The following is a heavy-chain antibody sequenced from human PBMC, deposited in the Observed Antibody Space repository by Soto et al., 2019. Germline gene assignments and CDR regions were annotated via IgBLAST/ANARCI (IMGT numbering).Heavy chain of an antibody. CDR3: ARLMGVVTVDY. CDR2: IYYAGSH. J-gene: IGHJ4*02. Sequence: QLQLQESGPGLVKPSETLSLTCSVSGGSISSTGHYWGWIRQPPGKGLEWIGNIYYAGSHYYNPSLKSRVTISVDTSKNHFSLALTSVTAADTAVYYCARLMGVVTVDYWGKGALVTVSS. D-gene: IGHD2-21*02. CDR1: GGSISSTGHY. V-gene: IGHV4-39*02.